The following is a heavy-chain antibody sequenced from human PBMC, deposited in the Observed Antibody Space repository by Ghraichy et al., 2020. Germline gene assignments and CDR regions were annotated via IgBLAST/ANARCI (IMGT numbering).Heavy chain of an antibody. J-gene: IGHJ6*02. Sequence: GGSLRLSCAASGFAFSSYGLHWVRQAPGKGLEWVAFISYDGTNKYYADSVKGRFTISRDNSTNTLDLHMNSLRAEDTAVYYCARSTSYDYLWGSYRFGDYGMDVWGQGTTVTVSS. D-gene: IGHD3-16*02. V-gene: IGHV3-30*14. CDR2: ISYDGTNK. CDR1: GFAFSSYG. CDR3: ARSTSYDYLWGSYRFGDYGMDV.